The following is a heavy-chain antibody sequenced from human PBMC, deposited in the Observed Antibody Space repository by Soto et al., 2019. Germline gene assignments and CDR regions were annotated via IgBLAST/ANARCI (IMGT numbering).Heavy chain of an antibody. D-gene: IGHD3-3*01. CDR3: ARVIDVSSYYYFLSGYPPIVY. CDR1: GGSISSYY. Sequence: PSETLSLTCTVSGGSISSYYWSWIRQPPGKGLEWIGYIYYSGSTNYNPSLKSRVTISVDTSKNQFSLKLSSVTAADTAVYYCARVIDVSSYYYFLSGYPPIVYWGQGTLFTVSS. CDR2: IYYSGST. V-gene: IGHV4-59*01. J-gene: IGHJ4*02.